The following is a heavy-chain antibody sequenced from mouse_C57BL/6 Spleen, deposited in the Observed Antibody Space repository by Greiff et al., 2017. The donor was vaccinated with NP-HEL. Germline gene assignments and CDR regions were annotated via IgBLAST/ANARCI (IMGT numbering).Heavy chain of an antibody. J-gene: IGHJ3*01. D-gene: IGHD1-1*01. V-gene: IGHV5-4*01. Sequence: EVKLVESGGGLVKPGGSLKLSCAASGFTFSSYAMSWVRQTPEKRLEWVATISDGGSYTYYPDNVKGRFTISRDKAKNNLYLQMSHLKSEDTAMYYCARDRGYYFAYWGQGTLVTVSA. CDR1: GFTFSSYA. CDR2: ISDGGSYT. CDR3: ARDRGYYFAY.